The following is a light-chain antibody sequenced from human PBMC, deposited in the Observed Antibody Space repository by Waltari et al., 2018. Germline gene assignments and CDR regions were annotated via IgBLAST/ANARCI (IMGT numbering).Light chain of an antibody. J-gene: IGLJ2*01. V-gene: IGLV2-14*03. CDR3: SSYTNRNTVV. Sequence: WYPQPRGKAPNLPVDDVTQRPSGGSTRFSGSKSGNTASLTISGLQAEDEADYYCSSYTNRNTVVFGGGTKLTVL. CDR2: DVT.